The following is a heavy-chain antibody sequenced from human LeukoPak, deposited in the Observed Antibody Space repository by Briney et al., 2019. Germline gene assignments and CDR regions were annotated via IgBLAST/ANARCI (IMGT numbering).Heavy chain of an antibody. CDR2: IYYSGST. CDR3: ARDLGYYGSGSYFDY. Sequence: SETLSLTCTVSGDSISSSSYFWGWIRHPPGMGLEWIGSIYYSGSTYYNPSLKSRVTISVDTSKNQFSLKLSSVTAADTAVYYCARDLGYYGSGSYFDYWGQGTLVTVSS. D-gene: IGHD3-10*01. J-gene: IGHJ4*02. V-gene: IGHV4-39*07. CDR1: GDSISSSSYF.